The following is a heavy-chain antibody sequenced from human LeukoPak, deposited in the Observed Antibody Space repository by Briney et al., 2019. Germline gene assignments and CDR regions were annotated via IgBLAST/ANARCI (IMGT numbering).Heavy chain of an antibody. CDR2: AHRSAAS. D-gene: IGHD2/OR15-2a*01. CDR3: ARDFFRGYYSYLDV. CDR1: GVYVSTGSYY. V-gene: IGHV4-61*02. Sequence: PSQTLTLTCTVSGVYVSTGSYYWAWLRQPAGKGLEWIGRAHRSAASNYNPSLKDRVIISMDLPNNQFSLRLTSVTAADTAKYYCARDFFRGYYSYLDVWGKGTTVIVSS. J-gene: IGHJ6*03.